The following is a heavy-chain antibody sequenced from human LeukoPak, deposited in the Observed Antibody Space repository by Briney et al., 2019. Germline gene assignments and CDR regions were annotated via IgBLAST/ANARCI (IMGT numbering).Heavy chain of an antibody. J-gene: IGHJ4*02. CDR1: GFTFSNYA. V-gene: IGHV3-48*04. Sequence: GGSLRLSCAAAGFTFSNYAMTWVRQAPGRGLEWVSSISGSGGSTYYADSVKGRFTISRDNAKNSLYLQMNSLRAEDTAVYYCVRSDGGNPLTNWGQGTLVTVSS. CDR3: VRSDGGNPLTN. CDR2: ISGSGGST. D-gene: IGHD4-23*01.